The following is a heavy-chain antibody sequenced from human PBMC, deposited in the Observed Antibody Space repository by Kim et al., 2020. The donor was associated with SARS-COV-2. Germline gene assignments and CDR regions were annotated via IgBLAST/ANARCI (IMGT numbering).Heavy chain of an antibody. CDR3: ARVGYDYVWGSYRDYYYYFHSDV. CDR1: GFTFSDYY. J-gene: IGHJ6*01. D-gene: IGHD3-16*02. V-gene: IGHV3-11*05. Sequence: GGSLRLSCAASGFTFSDYYMSWIRQAPGKGLEWVSDISYSGSYTNYADSVKGRFTISRDNAKNSLYLQMNSLRAEDTAVYYCARVGYDYVWGSYRDYYYYFHSDVWAQGPTARVST. CDR2: ISYSGSYT.